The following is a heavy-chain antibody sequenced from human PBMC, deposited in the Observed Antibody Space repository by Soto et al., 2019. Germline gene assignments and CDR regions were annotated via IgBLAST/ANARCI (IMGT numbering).Heavy chain of an antibody. CDR1: GFTFSSYS. D-gene: IGHD3-3*01. J-gene: IGHJ4*02. Sequence: PGGSLRLSCAASGFTFSSYSMNWVRQAPGKGLEWVSSISSSSSYIYYADSVKGRFTISRDNAKNSLYLQMNSLRAEDTAVYYCARDLLRFLEWLSPGAYYFDYWGQGTLVTVS. CDR2: ISSSSSYI. CDR3: ARDLLRFLEWLSPGAYYFDY. V-gene: IGHV3-21*01.